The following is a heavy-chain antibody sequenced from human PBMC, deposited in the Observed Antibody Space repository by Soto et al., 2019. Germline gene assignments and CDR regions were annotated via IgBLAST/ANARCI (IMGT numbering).Heavy chain of an antibody. J-gene: IGHJ4*02. CDR3: AKDYFVMITFGGLNTGCLDY. CDR2: ISGSGGST. D-gene: IGHD3-16*01. CDR1: GFTFSSYA. Sequence: GGSLRLSCAASGFTFSSYAMSWVRQAPGKGLEWVSAISGSGGSTYYADSVKGRFTISRDNSKNTLYLQMNSLRAEDTAVYYCAKDYFVMITFGGLNTGCLDYWGQGTLVTVSS. V-gene: IGHV3-23*01.